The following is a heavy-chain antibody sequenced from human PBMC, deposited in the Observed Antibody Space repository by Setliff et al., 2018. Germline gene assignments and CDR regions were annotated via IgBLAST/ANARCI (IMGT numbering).Heavy chain of an antibody. Sequence: SETLSLTCTVYGASFSDYYWGWIRQPPGKGLEWIAEINHSGSTNYNPSLKSRVTISVDTSKNQISLKLSSVTAADTAAYYCRFWSGYYKNDYWGQGTLVTVSS. D-gene: IGHD3-3*01. CDR2: INHSGST. J-gene: IGHJ4*01. CDR3: RFWSGYYKNDY. CDR1: GASFSDYY. V-gene: IGHV4-34*01.